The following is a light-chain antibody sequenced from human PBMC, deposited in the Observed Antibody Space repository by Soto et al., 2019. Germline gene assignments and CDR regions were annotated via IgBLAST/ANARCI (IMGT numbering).Light chain of an antibody. CDR1: QSVSSS. V-gene: IGKV3-20*01. CDR3: QQYGSSIT. Sequence: EIVRTQSPAPMSVSPGEIPTLSCRASQSVSSSLAWYQQKRGQAPRLLIYAASSRATGIPDRFSGSGSGTDFTLTISRLEPEDFAVYYCQQYGSSITFGQGTRLEIK. CDR2: AAS. J-gene: IGKJ5*01.